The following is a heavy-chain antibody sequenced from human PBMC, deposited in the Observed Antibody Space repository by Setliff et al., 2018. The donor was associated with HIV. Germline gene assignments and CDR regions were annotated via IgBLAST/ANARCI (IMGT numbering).Heavy chain of an antibody. J-gene: IGHJ3*02. CDR2: VGAVGGPT. Sequence: GGSLTLSCAASGFTFSTYAMGWVRQAPGKGLEWVSTVGAVGGPTHYAESVKGRFTISKDNSKNALYLQMSSLRDEDTAVYYCAKVFVFGVDAFDIWGQGTVVTVS. CDR1: GFTFSTYA. CDR3: AKVFVFGVDAFDI. D-gene: IGHD3-10*02. V-gene: IGHV3-23*01.